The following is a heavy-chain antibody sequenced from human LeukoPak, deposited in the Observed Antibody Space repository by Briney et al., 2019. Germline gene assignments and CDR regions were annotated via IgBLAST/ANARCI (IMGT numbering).Heavy chain of an antibody. J-gene: IGHJ6*02. CDR2: IVVGSGNT. V-gene: IGHV1-58*01. CDR3: AARRKLRYFDWPIGMDV. CDR1: GDTFTIPA. D-gene: IGHD3-9*01. Sequence: EASVKVSCKASGDTFTIPAVLGARQARGQRLEWIGWIVVGSGNTNYAQKFQERVTITRDMSTSTAYMELSSLRSEDTAAYYCAARRKLRYFDWPIGMDVWGQGTTVTVSS.